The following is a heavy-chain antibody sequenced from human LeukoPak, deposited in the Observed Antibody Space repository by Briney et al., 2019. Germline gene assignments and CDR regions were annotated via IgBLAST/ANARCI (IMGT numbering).Heavy chain of an antibody. Sequence: SETLSLTCTVSGGSITNYYWSWIRQPPGKGLEWIGFSYYNGNTNYNPSLKSRVTISVDMSKNQFSLSLRSVTAADTAVYYCASFGSGSYYSWFDPWGQGTLVTVSS. CDR2: SYYNGNT. CDR3: ASFGSGSYYSWFDP. D-gene: IGHD3-10*01. V-gene: IGHV4-59*01. CDR1: GGSITNYY. J-gene: IGHJ5*02.